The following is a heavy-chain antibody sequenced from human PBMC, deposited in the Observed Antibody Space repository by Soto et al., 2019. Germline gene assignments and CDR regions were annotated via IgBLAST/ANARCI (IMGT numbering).Heavy chain of an antibody. CDR3: ARCPPLRSEAWFGI. V-gene: IGHV1-69*01. Sequence: QVQLVQSGAEVKKPGSSVKVSCKASGGTFSSYAISWVRQAPGQGLEWMGGIIPIFGTANYAQKFQGRVTITADESTSPAYMELSRLRYEDTAVYYCARCPPLRSEAWFGIWGQGTMVTVSS. D-gene: IGHD3-16*01. CDR1: GGTFSSYA. CDR2: IIPIFGTA. J-gene: IGHJ3*02.